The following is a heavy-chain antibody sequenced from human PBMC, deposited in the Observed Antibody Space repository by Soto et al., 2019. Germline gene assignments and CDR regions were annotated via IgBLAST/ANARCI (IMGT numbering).Heavy chain of an antibody. CDR2: ISYDGSNK. Sequence: GGSLRLSCAASGFTFSSYGMHWVRQAPGKGLEWVAVISYDGSNKYYADSVKGRFTISRDNSKNTLYLQMNSLRAEDTAVYYCANVLSYDYVWGSYRRENWFDPWGQGTLVTVSS. V-gene: IGHV3-30*18. CDR1: GFTFSSYG. J-gene: IGHJ5*02. CDR3: ANVLSYDYVWGSYRRENWFDP. D-gene: IGHD3-16*02.